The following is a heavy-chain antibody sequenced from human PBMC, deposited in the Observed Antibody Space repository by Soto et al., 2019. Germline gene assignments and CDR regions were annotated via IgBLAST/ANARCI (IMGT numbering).Heavy chain of an antibody. CDR3: AKAWELLGWFDL. V-gene: IGHV3-23*01. CDR2: ISGSGGST. Sequence: LGGSLRLSCAAFGFTFRSYAMSWVRQAPGKGKEWVSAISGSGGSTYYADSVKGRFTISRDNSKNTLYLHMNSLRAEDTAVLYGAKAWELLGWFDLWGQGTLVTVSA. D-gene: IGHD1-26*01. CDR1: GFTFRSYA. J-gene: IGHJ5*02.